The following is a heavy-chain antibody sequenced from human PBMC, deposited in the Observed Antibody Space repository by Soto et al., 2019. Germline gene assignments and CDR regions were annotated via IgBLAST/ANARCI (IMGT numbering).Heavy chain of an antibody. D-gene: IGHD3-16*01. CDR1: GFTFSSYA. CDR2: ISGSGGST. V-gene: IGHV3-23*01. CDR3: AKDKSPVC. J-gene: IGHJ4*02. Sequence: EVQLLESGGGLVQPGGSLRLSCAASGFTFSSYAMSWVRQAPGKGLEWVSAISGSGGSTYYADSVKGRFTISRDKSKNARYLQMNRLSAEEPAVYYCAKDKSPVCWGQGTLVTVSS.